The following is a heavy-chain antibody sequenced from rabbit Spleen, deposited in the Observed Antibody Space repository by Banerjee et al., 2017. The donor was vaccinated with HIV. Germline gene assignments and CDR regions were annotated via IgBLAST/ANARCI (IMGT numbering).Heavy chain of an antibody. CDR2: IDPLFGST. Sequence: QLVESGGGLVQPGGSLKLFCKASGFDFSGYGASWVRQAPGKGLEWIGYIDPLFGSTYYANWVNGRFTISSHNAQNTLYLQLSSLTAADTATYFCVRDRANIGGDYGPYYFDLWGPGTLVTVS. J-gene: IGHJ4*01. CDR1: GFDFSGYG. V-gene: IGHV1S7*01. D-gene: IGHD2-1*01. CDR3: VRDRANIGGDYGPYYFDL.